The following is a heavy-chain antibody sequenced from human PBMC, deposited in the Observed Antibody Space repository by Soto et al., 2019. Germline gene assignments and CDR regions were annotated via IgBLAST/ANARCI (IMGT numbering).Heavy chain of an antibody. CDR1: GGTFSTYA. D-gene: IGHD5-18*01. V-gene: IGHV1-69*12. J-gene: IGHJ4*02. Sequence: QVQLVQSGAEVKKPESSVKVSCKAPGGTFSTYAISWFRQAPGQGLEWMGGIIPMFGTANYGQRLQDRVTITADESTNTVYMELSSLRSEDTAVYFCASGIQLWLRRINNGYSGWGQGTLVTVSS. CDR3: ASGIQLWLRRINNGYSG. CDR2: IIPMFGTA.